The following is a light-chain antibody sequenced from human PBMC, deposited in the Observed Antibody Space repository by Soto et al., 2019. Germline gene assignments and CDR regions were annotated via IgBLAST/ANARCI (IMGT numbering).Light chain of an antibody. V-gene: IGKV3-11*01. J-gene: IGKJ1*01. CDR1: QSVSSY. Sequence: EIVLTQSQATLSLSPGERATLSCRASQSVSSYLAWYQQKPGQAPRLLIYDASSRATGIPARFSGSGSGTDFTLTISSLEPEDFAVYYCQQRSNWPVTFGQGTKVDIK. CDR3: QQRSNWPVT. CDR2: DAS.